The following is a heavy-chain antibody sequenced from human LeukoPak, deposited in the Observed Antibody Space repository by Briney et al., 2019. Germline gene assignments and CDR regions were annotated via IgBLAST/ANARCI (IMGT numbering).Heavy chain of an antibody. Sequence: PGGSLRLSCAASGFTFSIYSMNWVRQAPGKGLEWVSYISSSSSTIYYSDSVKGRFTISRDNAKNSLYLQMNSLRDEDTAVYYCARYPEGWKQWLVQPYFDYWGQGTLVTVSS. CDR1: GFTFSIYS. V-gene: IGHV3-48*02. D-gene: IGHD6-19*01. CDR3: ARYPEGWKQWLVQPYFDY. J-gene: IGHJ4*02. CDR2: ISSSSSTI.